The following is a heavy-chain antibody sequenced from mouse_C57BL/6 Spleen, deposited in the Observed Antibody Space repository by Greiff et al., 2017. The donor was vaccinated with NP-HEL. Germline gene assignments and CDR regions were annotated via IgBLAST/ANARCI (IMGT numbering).Heavy chain of an antibody. CDR3: ARGGDGPEAY. V-gene: IGHV3-6*01. CDR1: GYSITSGYY. D-gene: IGHD2-3*01. J-gene: IGHJ3*01. Sequence: DVHLVESGPGLVKPSQSLSLTCSVTGYSITSGYYWNWIRQFPGNKLEWMGYISYDGSNNYNPSLKNRISITSDTSKNQFFLKLNSVTTEDTATYYCARGGDGPEAYWGQGTLVTVSA. CDR2: ISYDGSN.